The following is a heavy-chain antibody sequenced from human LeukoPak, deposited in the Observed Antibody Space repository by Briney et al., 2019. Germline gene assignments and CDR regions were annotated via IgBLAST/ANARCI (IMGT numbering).Heavy chain of an antibody. CDR1: GASISNSGYY. V-gene: IGHV4-31*03. CDR2: IYYSGNT. Sequence: SQTLSLTCTVSGASISNSGYYWNWIRQPPGKGLEWIGYIYYSGNTYYNPSLKSRLTISIDTSKNQYSLKLSSVTAADTAVYYCARAYDSSGYYYYPFDNWGQGTLVTVSS. CDR3: ARAYDSSGYYYYPFDN. J-gene: IGHJ4*02. D-gene: IGHD3-22*01.